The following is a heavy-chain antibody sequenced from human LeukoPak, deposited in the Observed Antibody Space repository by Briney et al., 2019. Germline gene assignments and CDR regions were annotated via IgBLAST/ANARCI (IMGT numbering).Heavy chain of an antibody. D-gene: IGHD6-19*01. CDR3: ARDVKPGYSSGWPFDY. CDR1: GLRFSSYS. Sequence: GRSLRLACPASGLRFSSYSMDCVRHAPGEGLGWAAYISSNGDVTHYADSVKRRFTVSRDNSKNALYLQMNNLRAEDTAVYYCARDVKPGYSSGWPFDYWGQGTLVTVSS. CDR2: ISSNGDVT. V-gene: IGHV3-48*01. J-gene: IGHJ4*02.